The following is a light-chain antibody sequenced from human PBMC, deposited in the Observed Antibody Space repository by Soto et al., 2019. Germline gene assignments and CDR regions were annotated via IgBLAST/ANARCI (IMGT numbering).Light chain of an antibody. Sequence: QSALTQPPSASGSPGQSVTISCAGSGSDIAVYDFVSWYQQHPGTAPKLIIYEVTKRPSGVPDRFSGSKSASTASLTVSGLQAEDEAAYYCSSYAGSNTLVFGGGTKLTVL. CDR2: EVT. CDR3: SSYAGSNTLV. V-gene: IGLV2-8*01. CDR1: GSDIAVYDF. J-gene: IGLJ2*01.